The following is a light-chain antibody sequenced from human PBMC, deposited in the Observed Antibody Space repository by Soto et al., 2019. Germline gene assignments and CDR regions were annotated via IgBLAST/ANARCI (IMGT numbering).Light chain of an antibody. J-gene: IGKJ4*01. CDR1: QSVSFY. V-gene: IGKV3-11*01. Sequence: VLTQSPATLSLSPGERATLSCRASQSVSFYLAWYQQKPGQAPRLLIYDTSKRAPGNPARFSGSGSGTDFTLTITSVEPEDFAVYYCQQRNDWPPATFGGGTNVEIK. CDR2: DTS. CDR3: QQRNDWPPAT.